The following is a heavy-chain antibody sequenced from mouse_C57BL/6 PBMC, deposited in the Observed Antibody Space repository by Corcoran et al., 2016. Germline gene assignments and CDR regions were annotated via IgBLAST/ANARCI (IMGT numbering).Heavy chain of an antibody. Sequence: QIQLVQSGPELKKPGETVKISCKASGYTFTTYGMSWVKQAPGKGLKWMGWINTYSGVPTYADDFKGRFAFSLETSARTAYLQIKNLKNEDTAPYFCARFCVTGTVYYAMDYWGQGTSVTVSS. J-gene: IGHJ4*01. CDR3: ARFCVTGTVYYAMDY. CDR1: GYTFTTYG. CDR2: INTYSGVP. D-gene: IGHD4-1*01. V-gene: IGHV9-3*01.